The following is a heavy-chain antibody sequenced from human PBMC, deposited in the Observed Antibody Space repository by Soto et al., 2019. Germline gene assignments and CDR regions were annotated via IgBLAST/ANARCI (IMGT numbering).Heavy chain of an antibody. Sequence: GGSKRISCTASGFPFSDYYMSWIRQNTGKGREWVSYISSSGSTIYYADSVKGRFTISRDNAKNSLYLQMNSLRAEDTAVYYCASGYLRSTLGYWGQGTLVTVSS. J-gene: IGHJ4*02. D-gene: IGHD5-12*01. CDR3: ASGYLRSTLGY. V-gene: IGHV3-11*01. CDR2: ISSSGSTI. CDR1: GFPFSDYY.